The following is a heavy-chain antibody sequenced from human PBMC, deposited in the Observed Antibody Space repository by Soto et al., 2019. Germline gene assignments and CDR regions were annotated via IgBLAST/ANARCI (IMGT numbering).Heavy chain of an antibody. CDR1: GYTFTGYY. J-gene: IGHJ6*02. CDR3: TTEGLTGHQIYYYYGMDV. D-gene: IGHD3-9*01. Sequence: ASVKVSCKASGYTFTGYYMHWVRQAPGQGLEWMGWINPNSGGTNYAQKFQGRVTMTRDTSISTAYMELNSLKTEDTAVYYCTTEGLTGHQIYYYYGMDVWGQGTTVTVSS. V-gene: IGHV1-2*02. CDR2: INPNSGGT.